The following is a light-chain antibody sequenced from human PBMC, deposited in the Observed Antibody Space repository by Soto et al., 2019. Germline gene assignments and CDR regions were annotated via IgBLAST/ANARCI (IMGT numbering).Light chain of an antibody. Sequence: QSALTQPPSASWSPGQSVTISCTGTKNDVGFYDFVSWYQHHPGKAPRLIIYEVVQRPSGVPDRFSGSKSGNTASLTVSGLQAADEADYFCKSYAGSNTYVFGSGTKVTVL. V-gene: IGLV2-8*01. CDR2: EVV. J-gene: IGLJ1*01. CDR1: KNDVGFYDF. CDR3: KSYAGSNTYV.